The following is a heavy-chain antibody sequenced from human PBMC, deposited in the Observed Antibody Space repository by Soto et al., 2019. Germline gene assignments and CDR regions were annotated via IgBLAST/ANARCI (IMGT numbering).Heavy chain of an antibody. V-gene: IGHV4-34*01. CDR3: ARVFGSPLSLYGMDV. J-gene: IGHJ6*02. D-gene: IGHD3-3*01. CDR2: INHSGST. Sequence: SETLSLTCAVYGGSFSVYYWRWIRDPPGKGLEWIGEINHSGSTNYNPSLKSRVTISVDTSKNQFSLKLSSVTAADTAVYYCARVFGSPLSLYGMDVWGQGTTVTVSS. CDR1: GGSFSVYY.